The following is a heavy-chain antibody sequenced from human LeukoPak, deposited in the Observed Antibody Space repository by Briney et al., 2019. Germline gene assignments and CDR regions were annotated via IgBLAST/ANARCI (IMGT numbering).Heavy chain of an antibody. CDR2: ISYDGSNK. V-gene: IGHV3-30-3*01. CDR3: ARDRDRKAVAGLFDY. Sequence: GRSLRLSCAASGFTFSSYAMHWVRQAPGKGLEWVAVISYDGSNKYYADSVKGRFTISRDNSKNTLYLQMNSLRAKDTAVYYCARDRDRKAVAGLFDYWGQGTLVTVSS. J-gene: IGHJ4*02. D-gene: IGHD6-19*01. CDR1: GFTFSSYA.